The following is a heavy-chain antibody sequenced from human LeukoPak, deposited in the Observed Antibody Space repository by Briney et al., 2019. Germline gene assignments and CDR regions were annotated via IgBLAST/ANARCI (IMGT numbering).Heavy chain of an antibody. CDR3: ARDYYGGNSEVTSWHFDL. J-gene: IGHJ2*01. Sequence: PGGSLRLSCAASGFTVSSNYMSWVRQAPGKGLEWVSVIYGIGTSTYYADSVKGRFTISRDKSQNTLFLQMNSLRAEDTAVYYCARDYYGGNSEVTSWHFDLWGRGTLVSVSS. V-gene: IGHV3-66*01. D-gene: IGHD4-23*01. CDR1: GFTVSSNY. CDR2: IYGIGTST.